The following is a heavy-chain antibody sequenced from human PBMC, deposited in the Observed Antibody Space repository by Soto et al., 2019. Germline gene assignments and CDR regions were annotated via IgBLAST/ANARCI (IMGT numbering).Heavy chain of an antibody. V-gene: IGHV3-73*02. Sequence: EVQLVESGGGLVQPGGSLKLSCAASGFTFSGSAMHWVRQASGKGLEWVGRIRSKANSYATAYAASVKGRFTISRDDSKNTAYLQMNSLITEDTAVYYCQAQTAENYWGQGTLVTVSS. J-gene: IGHJ4*02. CDR2: IRSKANSYAT. CDR3: QAQTAENY. D-gene: IGHD7-27*01. CDR1: GFTFSGSA.